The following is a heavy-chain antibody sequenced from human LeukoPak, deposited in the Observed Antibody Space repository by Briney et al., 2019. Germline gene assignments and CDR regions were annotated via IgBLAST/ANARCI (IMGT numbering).Heavy chain of an antibody. J-gene: IGHJ3*02. CDR3: ARSYVVVPAAMVAFDI. Sequence: SETLSLTCTVSGGSIGSYYWSRIRQPPGKGLEWIGYIYYSGSTNYNPSLKSRVTISVDTSKNQFSLKLSSVTAADTAVYYCARSYVVVPAAMVAFDIWGQGTMVTVSS. V-gene: IGHV4-59*01. D-gene: IGHD2-2*01. CDR1: GGSIGSYY. CDR2: IYYSGST.